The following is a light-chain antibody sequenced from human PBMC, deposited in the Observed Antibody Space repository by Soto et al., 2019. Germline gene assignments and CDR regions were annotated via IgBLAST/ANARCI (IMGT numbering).Light chain of an antibody. CDR1: SSDVGGYNY. CDR2: DVS. CDR3: SSYTSSSTLDVV. J-gene: IGLJ2*01. Sequence: QSVLTQPASVSGSHGQSITISCTGTSSDVGGYNYVSWYQQHPGKAPKLMIYDVSNRPSGVSNRFSGSKSGNTASLTISGLQAEDEADYYCSSYTSSSTLDVVFGGGTQLTVL. V-gene: IGLV2-14*01.